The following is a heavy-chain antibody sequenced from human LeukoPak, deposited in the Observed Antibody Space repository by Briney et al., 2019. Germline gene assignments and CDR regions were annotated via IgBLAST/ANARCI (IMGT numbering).Heavy chain of an antibody. D-gene: IGHD5-18*01. CDR1: GYTFTSYY. Sequence: GASVKVSCKASGYTFTSYYMHWVRQAPGQGLEWMGIINPSGGSTSYAQKFQGRVTMTRDMSTSTVYMELSSLRSEDTAVYYCARDADTTMAHSYSFDYWGQGTLVTVSS. J-gene: IGHJ4*02. V-gene: IGHV1-46*01. CDR2: INPSGGST. CDR3: ARDADTTMAHSYSFDY.